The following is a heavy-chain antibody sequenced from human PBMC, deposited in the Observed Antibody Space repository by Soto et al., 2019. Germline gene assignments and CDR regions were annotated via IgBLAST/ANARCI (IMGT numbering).Heavy chain of an antibody. V-gene: IGHV1-18*01. D-gene: IGHD1-26*01. CDR3: ARGRYLDY. CDR2: ISAYNGNT. J-gene: IGHJ4*02. CDR1: GYTFITYG. Sequence: QVQLVQSGGEVKKPGASVKVSCKASGYTFITYGVAWVRQAPGQGLEWMGWISAYNGNTYSPQNLQCRVTVTTDTSTSTAYIEMRSLRSDDTTVYYCARGRYLDYWGQGTLVTVSS.